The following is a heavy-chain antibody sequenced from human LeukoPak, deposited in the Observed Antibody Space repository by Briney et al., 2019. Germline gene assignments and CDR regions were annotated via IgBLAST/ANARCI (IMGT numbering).Heavy chain of an antibody. J-gene: IGHJ5*02. Sequence: GGSLRLSCAASGFTVSGNYMSWVRQAPGKGLEWVSVIHRGYATYYADSGKGRFTISRHRSANTVFLQMYSLPVEDTAVYYCVKEAPGTTIYSWGQGTLVTVSS. CDR3: VKEAPGTTIYS. D-gene: IGHD4-11*01. CDR2: IHRGYAT. CDR1: GFTVSGNY. V-gene: IGHV3-66*01.